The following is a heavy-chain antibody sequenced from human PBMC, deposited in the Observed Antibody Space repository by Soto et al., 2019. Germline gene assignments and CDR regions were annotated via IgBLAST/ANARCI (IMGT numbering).Heavy chain of an antibody. Sequence: LSLTCTVSGGSISSSSYFWGWIRQPPGKGLEWIGNIHYRGSTYYNASLKSRVTISVDTSKNQFSLKLSSVTAADSAVYSCARGIGYYFDSWGQGTLVTVSS. CDR1: GGSISSSSYF. CDR3: ARGIGYYFDS. CDR2: IHYRGST. D-gene: IGHD5-12*01. J-gene: IGHJ4*02. V-gene: IGHV4-39*01.